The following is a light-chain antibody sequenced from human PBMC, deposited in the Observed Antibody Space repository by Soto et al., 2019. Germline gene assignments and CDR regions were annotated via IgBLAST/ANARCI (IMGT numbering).Light chain of an antibody. J-gene: IGKJ1*01. V-gene: IGKV3-15*01. CDR2: GAS. CDR3: QQYNTWHPKMA. Sequence: VVTHSPATLSVFPGETDTLSCRASQSVSSDLAWYQQRPGQAPRLLIYGASTRATGIPARFRGSGSGTEFRLTISSLQSEDFATYYCQQYNTWHPKMAFGRGTKV. CDR1: QSVSSD.